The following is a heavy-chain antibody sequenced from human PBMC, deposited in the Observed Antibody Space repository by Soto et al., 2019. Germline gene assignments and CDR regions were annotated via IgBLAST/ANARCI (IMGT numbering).Heavy chain of an antibody. D-gene: IGHD6-19*01. CDR2: INPNSGGT. J-gene: IGHJ6*02. CDR1: GYTFTGYY. CDR3: ARGGSSGWTNYYGMDV. Sequence: QVQLVQSRAEVKKPGASVKVSCKASGYTFTGYYIHWVRQAPGHGLEWMGWINPNSGGTNYAQKFQGRVTMTRDTSISTAYMELSRLRSDDTAFYYCARGGSSGWTNYYGMDVWGQGTTVTVSS. V-gene: IGHV1-2*02.